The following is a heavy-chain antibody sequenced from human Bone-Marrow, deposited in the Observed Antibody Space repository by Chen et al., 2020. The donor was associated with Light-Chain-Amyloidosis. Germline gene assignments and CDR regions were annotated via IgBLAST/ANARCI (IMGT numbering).Heavy chain of an antibody. Sequence: QVQVVESGGGVVQPGRSLRLSCEVSGFIFSNYAMHWVRQAPGRGLEWVAVISADGSTTNYADSVKGRLTLSRDNSKNTLYLQMNSLRTEDTAVYYCARRGDCTTTTCYQFDYWGQGTLVTVSS. J-gene: IGHJ4*02. CDR1: GFIFSNYA. CDR3: ARRGDCTTTTCYQFDY. V-gene: IGHV3-30*03. CDR2: ISADGSTT. D-gene: IGHD2-2*01.